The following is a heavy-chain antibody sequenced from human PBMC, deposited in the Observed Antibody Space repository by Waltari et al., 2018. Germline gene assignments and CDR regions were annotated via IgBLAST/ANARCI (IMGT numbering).Heavy chain of an antibody. V-gene: IGHV4-4*07. Sequence: QVQLQESGPGLVKPSETLSLTCTVSGGSISRYYWSWIRQPAGKGLEWMGRSNTSGRTNYNPPLKSRGTRSLDTSKNQFSLRMSSVTAADRAVYDCARGSRGGNSDYWGQGTLVTVSS. D-gene: IGHD2-21*01. CDR3: ARGSRGGNSDY. CDR1: GGSISRYY. CDR2: SNTSGRT. J-gene: IGHJ4*02.